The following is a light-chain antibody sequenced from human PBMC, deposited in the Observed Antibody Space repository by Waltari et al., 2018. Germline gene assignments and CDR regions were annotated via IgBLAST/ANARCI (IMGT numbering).Light chain of an antibody. CDR1: QSVLYSFNNKNY. J-gene: IGKJ1*01. Sequence: DIVMTQSPASLAVSLGERSTIHCKSSQSVLYSFNNKNYLAWYQQRPGQPPKLLIDWASTLQSGVPERFSGSGSGTDFTLTICSLLAEDVAVYYCQQYYAIPRTFGQGTKVEIK. CDR2: WAS. V-gene: IGKV4-1*01. CDR3: QQYYAIPRT.